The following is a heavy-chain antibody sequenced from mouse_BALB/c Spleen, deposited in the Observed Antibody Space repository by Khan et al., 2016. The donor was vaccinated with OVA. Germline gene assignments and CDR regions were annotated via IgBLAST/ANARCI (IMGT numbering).Heavy chain of an antibody. D-gene: IGHD4-1*01. V-gene: IGHV5-6*01. CDR3: ESHLTASFTY. J-gene: IGHJ3*01. CDR2: ISIGWIYS. CDR1: SFTFSSNS. Sequence: EVVMVVLDVHLVKSGGSLKLSSAAFSFTFSSNSLSLVRQTPYNWLGWFPSISIGWIYSYCPDIVKGRFTISRDHVKITLYLQLRRLTSENAAMYYYESHLTASFTYWGQGTLVTVSA.